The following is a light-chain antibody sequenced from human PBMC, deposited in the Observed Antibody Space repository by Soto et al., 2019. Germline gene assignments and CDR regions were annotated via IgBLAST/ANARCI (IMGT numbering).Light chain of an antibody. Sequence: QPVLTQSPSASASLGASVKLTCTLGSGHSDYGIAWHQQQPDKGPRYLMKFNRDGSHNKGDGIPDRFSGSSSGAERYLIISSLQSDDEADYYCQTWDTVVVFGGGTKLTVL. V-gene: IGLV4-69*01. CDR3: QTWDTVVV. J-gene: IGLJ2*01. CDR1: SGHSDYG. CDR2: FNRDGSH.